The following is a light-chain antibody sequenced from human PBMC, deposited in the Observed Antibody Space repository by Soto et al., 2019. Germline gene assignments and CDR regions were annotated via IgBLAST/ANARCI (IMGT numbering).Light chain of an antibody. CDR1: QGISSY. J-gene: IGKJ5*01. Sequence: AIRMTQSPSSFSASTGDRFTSTCRASQGISSYLAWYQQKPGKAPKLLIYAASTLQSGVPSRFSGSGSGTDFTLTISCLQSEDFATYYCQQYYSYPITFGQGTRLEIK. CDR3: QQYYSYPIT. V-gene: IGKV1-8*01. CDR2: AAS.